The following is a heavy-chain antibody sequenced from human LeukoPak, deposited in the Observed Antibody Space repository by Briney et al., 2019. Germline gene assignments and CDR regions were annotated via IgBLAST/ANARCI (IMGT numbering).Heavy chain of an antibody. Sequence: PGGSLRLSCAASGFTFSSYGMHWVRQAPGKGLEWVSAISGSGGSTYYADSVKGRFTISRDNSKNTLYLQMNSLRAEDTAVYYCAKVPRRSVGWEGYYYYGMDVWGQGTTVTVSS. CDR1: GFTFSSYG. V-gene: IGHV3-23*01. CDR2: ISGSGGST. CDR3: AKVPRRSVGWEGYYYYGMDV. D-gene: IGHD6-19*01. J-gene: IGHJ6*02.